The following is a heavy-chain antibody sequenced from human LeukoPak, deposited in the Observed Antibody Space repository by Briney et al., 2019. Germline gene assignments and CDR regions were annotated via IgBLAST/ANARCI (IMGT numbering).Heavy chain of an antibody. CDR1: GFTVSSNY. Sequence: PGGSLRLSCAASGFTVSSNYMSWVRQAPGKGLEWVSVIYSGGSTYYADSVKGRFTISRDNSKITLYLQMNSLRAEDTAVYYCARATIAAAGISYWYFDLWGRGTLVTVSS. V-gene: IGHV3-53*01. CDR2: IYSGGST. D-gene: IGHD6-13*01. CDR3: ARATIAAAGISYWYFDL. J-gene: IGHJ2*01.